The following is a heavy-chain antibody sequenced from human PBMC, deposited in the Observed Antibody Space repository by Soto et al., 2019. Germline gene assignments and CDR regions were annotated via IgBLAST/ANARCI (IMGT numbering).Heavy chain of an antibody. Sequence: QVQLVESGGGVVQPGRSLRLSCAASGFTFSTYAMHWVRQAPGKGLEWVATIWYDGRNKYYADSVKGRSTISRDNSRXXXXXQMNSLRAEDTALYYCARDEKEYYDSSGYFAYWGQGTLVTVSS. CDR1: GFTFSTYA. J-gene: IGHJ4*02. V-gene: IGHV3-33*01. CDR2: IWYDGRNK. D-gene: IGHD3-22*01. CDR3: ARDEKEYYDSSGYFAY.